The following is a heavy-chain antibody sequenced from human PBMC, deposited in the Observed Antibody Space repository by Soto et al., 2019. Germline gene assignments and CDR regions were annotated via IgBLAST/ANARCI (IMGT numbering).Heavy chain of an antibody. CDR1: GYTFTSYY. D-gene: IGHD6-13*01. CDR3: ASPGYTDAFDI. CDR2: INPSGGST. J-gene: IGHJ3*02. V-gene: IGHV1-46*01. Sequence: QVQLVQSGAEVKKPGASVKVSCKASGYTFTSYYMHWVRQAPGQGLEWMGIINPSGGSTSYAQKFQGRVTMTRDTSTSTVYMELSSLRSEDTAVYYCASPGYTDAFDIWGQGTMVTVSS.